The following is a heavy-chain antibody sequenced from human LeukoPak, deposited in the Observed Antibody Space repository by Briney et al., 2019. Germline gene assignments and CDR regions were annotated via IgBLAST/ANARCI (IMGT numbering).Heavy chain of an antibody. J-gene: IGHJ4*02. Sequence: ASVKVSCKASGGTFSSYAISWVRQAPGQGLEWMGCISAYNGNTNYAQKLQGRVTMTTDTSTSTAYMELRSLTSDDTAVYYCARIGSSWSALDYWGQGTLVTVSS. D-gene: IGHD6-13*01. V-gene: IGHV1-18*01. CDR1: GGTFSSYA. CDR3: ARIGSSWSALDY. CDR2: ISAYNGNT.